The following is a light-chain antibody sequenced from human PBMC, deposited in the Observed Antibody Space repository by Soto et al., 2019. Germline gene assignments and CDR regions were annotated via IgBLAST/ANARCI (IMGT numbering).Light chain of an antibody. Sequence: DIQVTQLPSTLSASWGDRVTISCRASQNIERGWAWYQQKPGKAPTLLLYDVSSLESGVPSRFSGSGSGTEFILTINGLQPDDFATYFCQQFKSGTWTFGQGTKVDIK. V-gene: IGKV1-5*01. CDR2: DVS. CDR1: QNIERG. CDR3: QQFKSGTWT. J-gene: IGKJ1*01.